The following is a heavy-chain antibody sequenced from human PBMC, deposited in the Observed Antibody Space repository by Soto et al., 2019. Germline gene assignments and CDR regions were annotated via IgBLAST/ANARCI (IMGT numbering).Heavy chain of an antibody. J-gene: IGHJ5*02. CDR1: GGSISSYY. CDR3: ARLLYGLGSWFDP. D-gene: IGHD3-10*01. Sequence: QVQLQESGPGLVKPSETLSLTCTVSGGSISSYYWSWIRQPPGKGLEWIGYIYYSGSTNYNPSLKSRVTISVDTSKNQFSLKLGSVTAADTAVYYCARLLYGLGSWFDPWGQGTLVTVSS. CDR2: IYYSGST. V-gene: IGHV4-59*08.